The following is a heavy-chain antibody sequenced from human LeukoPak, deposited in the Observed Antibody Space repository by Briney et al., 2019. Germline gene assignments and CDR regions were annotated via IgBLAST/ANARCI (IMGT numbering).Heavy chain of an antibody. V-gene: IGHV7-4-1*02. CDR3: ARDWSPEAPYFDY. CDR1: GYTFTSYA. Sequence: PAASVKVSCKASGYTFTSYAMNWVRQAPGQGLEWMGWINTNTGNSMYAQGFTGRFVFSLDTSVSTAYLQISSLKAEDTAVYYCARDWSPEAPYFDYWGQGTLVTVSS. CDR2: INTNTGNS. D-gene: IGHD3-3*01. J-gene: IGHJ4*02.